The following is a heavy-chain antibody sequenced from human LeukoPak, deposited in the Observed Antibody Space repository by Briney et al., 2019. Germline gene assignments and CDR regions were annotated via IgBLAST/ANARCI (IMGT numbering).Heavy chain of an antibody. D-gene: IGHD6-13*01. V-gene: IGHV4-4*07. CDR2: IYTSGST. J-gene: IGHJ6*03. Sequence: SETLSLTCTVSGGSISSYYWSWIRQPAGKGLEWIGRIYTSGSTNYNPSLKSRVTMSVDTSKNQFSLELSSVTAADTAVYYCAREPQLVRNSYYYYYYMDVWGKGTTVTVSS. CDR3: AREPQLVRNSYYYYYYMDV. CDR1: GGSISSYY.